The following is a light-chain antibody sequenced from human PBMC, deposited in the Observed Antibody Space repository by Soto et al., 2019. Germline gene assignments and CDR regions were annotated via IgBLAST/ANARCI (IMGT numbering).Light chain of an antibody. J-gene: IGKJ1*01. CDR2: AAS. CDR1: QSINSY. Sequence: DIQMTQSPSSLSASVGDRVTITCRASQSINSYLNWYQQKPGKAPNLLIYAASSLQSGVPSRFSGSGSGTDFTLTISSLQPEDFATYYCQQGYSTPPTFGQGTKVEIK. V-gene: IGKV1-39*01. CDR3: QQGYSTPPT.